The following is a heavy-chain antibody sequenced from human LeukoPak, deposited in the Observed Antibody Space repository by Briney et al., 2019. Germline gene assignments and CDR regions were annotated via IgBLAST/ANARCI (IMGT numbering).Heavy chain of an antibody. CDR2: IIPILGTA. V-gene: IGHV1-69*13. D-gene: IGHD3-22*01. J-gene: IGHJ5*02. CDR3: AREADSSGQNWFDP. Sequence: ASVKVSCKASGGTFSSYAISWVRQAPGQGLEWMGGIIPILGTANYAQKFQGRVTITADESTSAAYMELSSLRSEDTAVYYCAREADSSGQNWFDPWGQGTLVTVSS. CDR1: GGTFSSYA.